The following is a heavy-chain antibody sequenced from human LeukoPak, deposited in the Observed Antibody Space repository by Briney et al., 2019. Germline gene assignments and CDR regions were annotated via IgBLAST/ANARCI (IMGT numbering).Heavy chain of an antibody. J-gene: IGHJ5*02. CDR3: ARGPNKSDGGNSGSAWFDP. D-gene: IGHD4-23*01. V-gene: IGHV1-8*01. CDR2: MNPNSANT. CDR1: GCTFTTYD. Sequence: GSVKVSCKASGCTFTTYDINWVRQATGQGLEWMGWMNPNSANTGYAQKFQGRVTMTRNTSISTAYMELSSLRSEDTAVYYCARGPNKSDGGNSGSAWFDPWGQGTLVTVSS.